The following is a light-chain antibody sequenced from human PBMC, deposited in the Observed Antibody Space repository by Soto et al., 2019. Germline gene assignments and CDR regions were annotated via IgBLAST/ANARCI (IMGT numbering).Light chain of an antibody. Sequence: TVMMQSPATLSVSPGERATLSCRASQSVSSHLAWYQQKPGQAPSLLIYGASTRATGITARCNGSGSGTEFPITNSILQSQDFAVYYGQQYNNCPTFGQGTKVEV. CDR1: QSVSSH. CDR3: QQYNNCPT. CDR2: GAS. V-gene: IGKV3-15*01. J-gene: IGKJ1*01.